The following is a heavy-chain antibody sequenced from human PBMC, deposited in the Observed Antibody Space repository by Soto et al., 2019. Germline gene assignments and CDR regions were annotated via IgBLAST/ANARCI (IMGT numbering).Heavy chain of an antibody. CDR2: IYYSGST. D-gene: IGHD2-2*01. CDR1: GDSITSYY. CDR3: AREMPRPLADAFDI. Sequence: SETLSLTCTVYGDSITSYYWSWIRQPPGKGLEWIGYIYYSGSTNYNPSLKSRVTISVDTSKNQFSLKLSSVTAADTAVYYCAREMPRPLADAFDIWGQGTMVTVS. J-gene: IGHJ3*02. V-gene: IGHV4-59*01.